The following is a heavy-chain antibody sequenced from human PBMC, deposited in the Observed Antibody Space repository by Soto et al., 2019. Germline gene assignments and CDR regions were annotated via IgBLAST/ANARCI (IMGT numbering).Heavy chain of an antibody. Sequence: ASVKVXCKASGYTFTRYTIHWVRHAPGQSLEWMGWINAGNGNTQYSQKFRARVTISSDTSASTAYMELSSLTSEDTAVYYCARNGYDAAGMDVWGQGITVTVSS. V-gene: IGHV1-3*01. J-gene: IGHJ6*02. CDR1: GYTFTRYT. CDR2: INAGNGNT. CDR3: ARNGYDAAGMDV. D-gene: IGHD5-12*01.